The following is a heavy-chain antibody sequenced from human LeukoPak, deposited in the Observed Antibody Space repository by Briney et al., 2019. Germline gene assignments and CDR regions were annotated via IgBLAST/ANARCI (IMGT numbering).Heavy chain of an antibody. CDR3: ARVSFTYGPLDS. CDR2: ISAYNGNT. D-gene: IGHD4-17*01. CDR1: GYTFTSYG. V-gene: IGHV1-18*01. J-gene: IGHJ4*02. Sequence: ASVKVSCKASGYTFTSYGISWVRQAPGQGLEWMGWISAYNGNTNYAQKLQGRVTMTTDTSTSTAYMELRSLRSDDTAVYYCARVSFTYGPLDSWGPGILVTVSS.